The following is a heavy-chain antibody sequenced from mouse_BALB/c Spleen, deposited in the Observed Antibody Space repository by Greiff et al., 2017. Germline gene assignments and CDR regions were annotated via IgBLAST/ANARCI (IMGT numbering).Heavy chain of an antibody. CDR1: GYTFTSYY. CDR3: TRSIRHDAMDY. CDR2: INPSNGGT. Sequence: QVQLKQPGAELVKPGASVKLSCKASGYTFTSYYMYWVKQRPGQGLEWIGGINPSNGGTNFNEKFKSKATLTVDKSSSTAYMQLSSLTSEDSAVYYCTRSIRHDAMDYWGQGTSVTVSS. D-gene: IGHD1-2*01. V-gene: IGHV1S81*02. J-gene: IGHJ4*01.